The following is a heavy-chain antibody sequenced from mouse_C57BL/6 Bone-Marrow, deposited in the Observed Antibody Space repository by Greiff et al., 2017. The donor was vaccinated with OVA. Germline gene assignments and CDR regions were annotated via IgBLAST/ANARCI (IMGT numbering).Heavy chain of an antibody. Sequence: QVHVKQPGTELVKPGASVKLSCKASGYTFTSYWMHWVKQRPGQGLEWIGNINPSNGGTNYNEKFKSKATLTVDKSSSTAYMQLSSLTSEDSAVYYCARPLYYYAMDYWGQGTSVTVSS. CDR1: GYTFTSYW. J-gene: IGHJ4*01. CDR2: INPSNGGT. V-gene: IGHV1-53*01. CDR3: ARPLYYYAMDY.